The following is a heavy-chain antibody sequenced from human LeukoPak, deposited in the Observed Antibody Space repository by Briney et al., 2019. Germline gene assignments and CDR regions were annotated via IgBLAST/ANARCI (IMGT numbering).Heavy chain of an antibody. V-gene: IGHV4-59*08. CDR3: ASLEYYYDSSGYYFRY. Sequence: KPSETLSLTCTVSGGSISSYYWSWIRQPPGKGLEWIGYIYYSGSTNYNPSLKSRVTISVDTSKNQFSLKLSSVTAADTAVYYCASLEYYYDSSGYYFRYWGQGTLVTVSS. J-gene: IGHJ4*02. CDR2: IYYSGST. CDR1: GGSISSYY. D-gene: IGHD3-22*01.